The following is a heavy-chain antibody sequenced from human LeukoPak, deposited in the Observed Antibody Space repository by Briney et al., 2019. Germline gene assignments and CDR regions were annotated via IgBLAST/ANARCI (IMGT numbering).Heavy chain of an antibody. J-gene: IGHJ5*02. D-gene: IGHD2-21*02. Sequence: SQTLSLTCTVSGGSISSGDYYWSWIRQAPGKGLEWIGYIYYSGTTYYNPSLKSRVTISVDTSENQFSLKLTSVTAADTAVYYCARGYYGGDCYPGYPPKGWFDPWGQGTLVTVSS. V-gene: IGHV4-30-4*01. CDR2: IYYSGTT. CDR1: GGSISSGDYY. CDR3: ARGYYGGDCYPGYPPKGWFDP.